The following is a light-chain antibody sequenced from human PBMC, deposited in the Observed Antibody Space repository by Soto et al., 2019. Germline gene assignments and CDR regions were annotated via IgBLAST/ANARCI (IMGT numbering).Light chain of an antibody. V-gene: IGLV2-14*01. CDR3: SSYTSSSTPYV. CDR1: SSDVGGYNY. Sequence: QAVVTQPASVSGSPGQSITISCTGTSSDVGGYNYVSWYQQHPVKAPKLMIYDVTNRPSGVSDRFSGSKSGNTASLTISGLQAEDEADYYCSSYTSSSTPYVFGTGIKLTVL. J-gene: IGLJ1*01. CDR2: DVT.